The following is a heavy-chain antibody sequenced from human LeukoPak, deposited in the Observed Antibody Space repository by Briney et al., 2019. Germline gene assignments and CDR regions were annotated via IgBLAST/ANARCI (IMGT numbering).Heavy chain of an antibody. CDR1: GYTFTGYY. CDR2: INPNSGGT. CDR3: AGDSSGMYYFDY. Sequence: GASVRVSCKASGYTFTGYYMHWVPQAPGQGLERMGRINPNSGGTHYAQKFQGRVTMTRDTSISTAYMELSRLRSDDTAVYYCAGDSSGMYYFDYWGQGTLVTVSS. J-gene: IGHJ4*02. V-gene: IGHV1-2*06. D-gene: IGHD3-22*01.